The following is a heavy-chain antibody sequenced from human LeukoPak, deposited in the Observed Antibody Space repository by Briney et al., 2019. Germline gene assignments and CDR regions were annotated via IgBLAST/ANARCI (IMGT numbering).Heavy chain of an antibody. D-gene: IGHD2-2*01. CDR2: ISYDGSNK. CDR1: GFTFSSYG. V-gene: IGHV3-30*18. J-gene: IGHJ4*02. CDR3: AKNGVPAALDGGFVGPEYYFDY. Sequence: PGGSLRLSCAASGFTFSSYGMHWVRQAPGKGLEWVAVISYDGSNKYYADSVKGRFTISRDNSKNTLYLQMNSLRAEDTAVYYCAKNGVPAALDGGFVGPEYYFDYWGQGTLVTVSS.